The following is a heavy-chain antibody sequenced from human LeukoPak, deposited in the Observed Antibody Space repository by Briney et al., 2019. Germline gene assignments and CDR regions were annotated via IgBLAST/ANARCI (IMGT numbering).Heavy chain of an antibody. Sequence: SQTLSLTCTVSGGSISSGGYYWSWIRQHPGKGLEWIGYIYYSGSTYYNPSLKSRVTISVDTSKYQFSLRLSSVTAADTAVYYCARQSQLPVGMDVWGKGTTVTVSS. D-gene: IGHD5-24*01. V-gene: IGHV4-31*03. CDR3: ARQSQLPVGMDV. J-gene: IGHJ6*04. CDR2: IYYSGST. CDR1: GGSISSGGYY.